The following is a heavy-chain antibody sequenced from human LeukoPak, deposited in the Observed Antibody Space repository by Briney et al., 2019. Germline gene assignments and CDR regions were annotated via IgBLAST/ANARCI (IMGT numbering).Heavy chain of an antibody. CDR2: IFHSGST. CDR3: ARSWFSTGPADY. CDR1: GDSISSSSYY. Sequence: SETLSLTCTVSGDSISSSSYYWGWIRQPPGKGPEWIGSIFHSGSTYYNPSLKSRVTISVDTSKNQFSLKLTSVTAADTAVYYCARSWFSTGPADYWGQGTLVTVSS. D-gene: IGHD6-13*01. J-gene: IGHJ4*02. V-gene: IGHV4-39*01.